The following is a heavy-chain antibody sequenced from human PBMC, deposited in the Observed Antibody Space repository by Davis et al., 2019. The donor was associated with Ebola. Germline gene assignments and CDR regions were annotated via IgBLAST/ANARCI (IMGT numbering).Heavy chain of an antibody. CDR2: ISSSSSYT. V-gene: IGHV3-21*01. CDR1: VITFSSYA. CDR3: AREAAGLGY. Sequence: GGSLRLSCTDSVITFSSYAMTWVRQAPGKGLEWVSAISSSSSYTNYADSVKGRFTISRDNAKNSLYLQMNSLRAEDTAVYYCAREAAGLGYWGQGTLVTVSS. J-gene: IGHJ4*02.